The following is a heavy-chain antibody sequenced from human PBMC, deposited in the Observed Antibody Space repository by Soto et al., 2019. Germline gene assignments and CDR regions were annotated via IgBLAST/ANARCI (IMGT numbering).Heavy chain of an antibody. CDR2: ISYDGSNK. CDR1: GFTFSSYA. V-gene: IGHV3-30-3*01. D-gene: IGHD2-8*01. J-gene: IGHJ4*02. Sequence: QVQLVESGGGVVQPGRSLRLSCAASGFTFSSYAMHWVRQAPGKGLEWVAVISYDGSNKYYADSVKGRFTISRDNSKNTLNLQMNSLRAEDTAVYYCARDRVIVLYARPFDYWGQGTLVTVSS. CDR3: ARDRVIVLYARPFDY.